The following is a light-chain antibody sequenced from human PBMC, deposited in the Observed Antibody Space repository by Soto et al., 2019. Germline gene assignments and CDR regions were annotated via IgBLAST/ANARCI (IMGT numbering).Light chain of an antibody. Sequence: EIVLTQSPDTLSLSPGERATLSCRASQSVSSYLAWYQQKPGQALRLLIYETFKRATGIPARFSGSGSGTDFTLTISSLEPEDFAVYYCVQRSTWPWTVGQGSKVEI. CDR3: VQRSTWPWT. CDR1: QSVSSY. J-gene: IGKJ1*01. V-gene: IGKV3-11*01. CDR2: ETF.